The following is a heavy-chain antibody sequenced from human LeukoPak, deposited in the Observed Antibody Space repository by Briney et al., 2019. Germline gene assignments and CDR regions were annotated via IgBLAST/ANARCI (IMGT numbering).Heavy chain of an antibody. D-gene: IGHD3-10*01. J-gene: IGHJ4*02. V-gene: IGHV1-18*01. CDR2: ISAYNGNI. Sequence: EASVKVSCKASGYTFYNYGISWVRQAPGQGLEWMGWISAYNGNIQYLRKFQGRVTMTTDTSTSTVYMELSSLRSEDTAVYYCARIKGSGSYHYWGQGTLVTVSS. CDR1: GYTFYNYG. CDR3: ARIKGSGSYHY.